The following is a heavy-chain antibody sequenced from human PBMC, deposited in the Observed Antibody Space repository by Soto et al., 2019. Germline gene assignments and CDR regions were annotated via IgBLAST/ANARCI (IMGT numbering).Heavy chain of an antibody. CDR2: IHYRGST. J-gene: IGHJ1*01. CDR3: SRHAPPGVSSPFSF. D-gene: IGHD2-8*01. V-gene: IGHV4-39*01. CDR1: GGSISSSLHY. Sequence: HWATLGLTCPVSGGSISSSLHYWAWILQSPGKGLEWIGSIHYRGSTYYNPSLTSRSTISLDTAKNHVSLQLTSVTAADTARYFCSRHAPPGVSSPFSFWGQGTPVTVSS.